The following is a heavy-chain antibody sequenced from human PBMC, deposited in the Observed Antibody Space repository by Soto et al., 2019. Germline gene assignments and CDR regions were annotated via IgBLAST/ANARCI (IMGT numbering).Heavy chain of an antibody. Sequence: QVQLQQWGAGLLKPSETLSLTCAVYGGSFTDYYWSWIRQPPGKGLEWIGEINHSGSTNYNPSLKRRVTISVDTSKNQFSLKVSSVTAADTAVYYCARTDFTFDYWGQGTLVTVSS. V-gene: IGHV4-34*01. CDR1: GGSFTDYY. CDR3: ARTDFTFDY. D-gene: IGHD3-3*01. J-gene: IGHJ4*02. CDR2: INHSGST.